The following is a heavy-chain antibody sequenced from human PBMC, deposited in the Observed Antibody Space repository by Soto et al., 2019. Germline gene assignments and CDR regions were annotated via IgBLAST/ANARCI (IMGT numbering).Heavy chain of an antibody. CDR2: IDPSDSYT. V-gene: IGHV5-10-1*01. CDR3: ATSVAGTSWFDP. CDR1: GYSFTSYW. Sequence: PGESLKISCKGSGYSFTSYWISWVRQMPGKGLEWMGRIDPSDSYTNYSPSFQGHVTISADKSISTAYLQWRSLKASDTAMYYCATSVAGTSWFDPWGQGPLVTVS. J-gene: IGHJ5*02. D-gene: IGHD6-19*01.